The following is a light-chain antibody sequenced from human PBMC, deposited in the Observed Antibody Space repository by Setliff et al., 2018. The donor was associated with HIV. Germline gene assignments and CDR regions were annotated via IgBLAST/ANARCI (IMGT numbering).Light chain of an antibody. CDR1: DSNIGSDA. CDR3: AAWDVSLNGLV. CDR2: DNH. Sequence: QSVLTQPPSASGTPGQRVTISCSGSDSNIGSDAVSWYQQLPGTAPKLLIYDNHQRPSGVADRFSGSQSGTSASLAITGLQSEDEADYYCAAWDVSLNGLVFGGGTQRTV. J-gene: IGLJ3*02. V-gene: IGLV1-44*01.